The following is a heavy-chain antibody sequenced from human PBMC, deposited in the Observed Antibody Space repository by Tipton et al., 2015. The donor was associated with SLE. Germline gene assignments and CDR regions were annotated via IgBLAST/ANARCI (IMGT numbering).Heavy chain of an antibody. CDR3: AREGEYDWRRYFDL. V-gene: IGHV3-33*01. D-gene: IGHD3-3*01. CDR1: GFTFSHYA. J-gene: IGHJ2*01. Sequence: SLRLSCAASGFTFSHYAMHWVRQAPGKGLEWVAGIWFEGSDKGYVDSVKGRFTISRDSSKNTLYLQMNSLRAEDTALYYCAREGEYDWRRYFDLWGRGTLVTVSS. CDR2: IWFEGSDK.